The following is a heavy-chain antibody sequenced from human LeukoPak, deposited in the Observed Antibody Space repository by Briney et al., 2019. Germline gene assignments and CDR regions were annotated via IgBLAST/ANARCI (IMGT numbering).Heavy chain of an antibody. V-gene: IGHV3-23*01. J-gene: IGHJ4*02. Sequence: PGGSLRLSCAASGFTFSSYAVSWVRQAPGKGLEWVSAISGSGGSTYYADSVKGPFTISRDNSKNTLYLQMNSLRAEDTAVYYCANGYSGYDQPFDYWGQGTLVTVSS. CDR2: ISGSGGST. CDR1: GFTFSSYA. CDR3: ANGYSGYDQPFDY. D-gene: IGHD5-12*01.